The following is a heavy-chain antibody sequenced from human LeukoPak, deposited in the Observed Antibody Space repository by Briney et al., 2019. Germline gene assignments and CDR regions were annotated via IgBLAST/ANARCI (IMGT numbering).Heavy chain of an antibody. V-gene: IGHV5-51*01. CDR3: ARRTYYYDSSGDKGGNYFDF. D-gene: IGHD3-22*01. J-gene: IGHJ4*02. CDR1: GCIFTTYW. Sequence: GESLQISCQGSGCIFTTYWIVWVRQLPAEGLEWMGVIYPGYSDTRYSPSFQGQVTFSADKSITTAYLQWSSLKASDTAMYYCARRTYYYDSSGDKGGNYFDFWGQGTLVTVSS. CDR2: IYPGYSDT.